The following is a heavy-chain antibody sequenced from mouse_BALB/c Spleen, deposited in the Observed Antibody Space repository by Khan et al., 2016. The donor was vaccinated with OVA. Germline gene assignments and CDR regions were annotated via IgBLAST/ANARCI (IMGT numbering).Heavy chain of an antibody. J-gene: IGHJ4*01. CDR1: GYSITSDYA. Sequence: EVELMESGPGLVKPSQSLSLTCTVTGYSITSDYAWNWIRQFPGNKLEWMGYINYSGSANYNPSLKSRISITRDTSKNQFFLQLKSVTTEDTATYYCARDGSRYNYAMDHWGQGTSVTVSS. V-gene: IGHV3-2*02. CDR2: INYSGSA. D-gene: IGHD2-3*01. CDR3: ARDGSRYNYAMDH.